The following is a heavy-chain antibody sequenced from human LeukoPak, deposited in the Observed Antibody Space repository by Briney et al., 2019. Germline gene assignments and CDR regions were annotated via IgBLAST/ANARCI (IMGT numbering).Heavy chain of an antibody. D-gene: IGHD2-15*01. J-gene: IGHJ3*02. CDR2: IYYSGET. CDR1: GSDIGGGYY. CDR3: ARGELIAAAAHDGFDI. Sequence: SETLSLTCSVSGSDIGGGYYWGWIRQHPGKGLEWIGYIYYSGETFYNPSLTSRVSMSVDTSKSQFSLRLTSTTAADTAVYYCARGELIAAAAHDGFDIWGPGTMVIVSS. V-gene: IGHV4-31*03.